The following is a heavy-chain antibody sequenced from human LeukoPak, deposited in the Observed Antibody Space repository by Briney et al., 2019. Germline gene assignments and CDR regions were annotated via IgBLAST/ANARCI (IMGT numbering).Heavy chain of an antibody. CDR3: ARVESGCSSTSCYRGAFDY. CDR2: ISTSGSTI. V-gene: IGHV3-48*03. D-gene: IGHD2-2*01. J-gene: IGHJ4*02. CDR1: GFTFSNYE. Sequence: TGGSLRLSCTASGFTFSNYEVNWVRQAPGKGLEWVSYISTSGSTIDYADSVKGRFTISRDNAKNSLYLQMNSLRAEDTAVYYCARVESGCSSTSCYRGAFDYWGQGTLVTVSS.